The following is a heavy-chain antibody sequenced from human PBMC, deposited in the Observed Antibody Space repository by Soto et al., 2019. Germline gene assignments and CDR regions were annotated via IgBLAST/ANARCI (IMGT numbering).Heavy chain of an antibody. J-gene: IGHJ4*02. D-gene: IGHD3-16*02. CDR2: IYYSGST. Sequence: QLQLQESGPGLVKPSETLSLTCTVSGGSISSSSYYWGWIRQPPWKGLEWIGSIYYSGSTYYNPSLKSRVTISVDTSKNQFSLKLSSVTAADTAVYYCARRDDYIWGSYRFDYWGQGTLVTVSS. CDR3: ARRDDYIWGSYRFDY. CDR1: GGSISSSSYY. V-gene: IGHV4-39*01.